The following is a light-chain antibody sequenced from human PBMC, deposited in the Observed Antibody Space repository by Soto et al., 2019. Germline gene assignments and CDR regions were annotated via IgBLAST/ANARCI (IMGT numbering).Light chain of an antibody. Sequence: QSALTQPASVSGSPGQSITISCTGTSSDVGGYNYVSWYQQHPGKAPKLMIYDVSNRPSGVPNRFSGSKSGNTASLTISGLQAEDEDDYYCSSYTSSGTPVFGGGTKLTVL. V-gene: IGLV2-14*01. CDR3: SSYTSSGTPV. J-gene: IGLJ2*01. CDR2: DVS. CDR1: SSDVGGYNY.